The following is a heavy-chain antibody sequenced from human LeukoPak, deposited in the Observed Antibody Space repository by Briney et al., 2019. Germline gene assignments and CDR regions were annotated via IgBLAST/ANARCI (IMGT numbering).Heavy chain of an antibody. D-gene: IGHD6-13*01. V-gene: IGHV4-4*07. CDR2: IYTSGST. J-gene: IGHJ4*02. CDR1: GGSISSYY. Sequence: PSETLSLTCTVPGGSISSYYWSWIRQPAGKGLEWIGRIYTSGSTNYNPSLKSRVTMSVDTSKNQFSLKLSSVTAADTAVYYCARSGYSSSWYGEPFDYWGQGTLVTVSS. CDR3: ARSGYSSSWYGEPFDY.